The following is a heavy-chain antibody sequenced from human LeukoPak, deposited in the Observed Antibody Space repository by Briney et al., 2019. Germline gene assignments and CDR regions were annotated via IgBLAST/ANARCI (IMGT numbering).Heavy chain of an antibody. CDR3: AKRTTDDFDY. D-gene: IGHD4-17*01. CDR2: ISGSGGST. J-gene: IGHJ4*02. Sequence: GGSLRLSCAASGFTLIEFWMTWVRQAPGKGLEWVSAISGSGGSTYYADSVKGRFTISRDDSKNTLYLQMNSLRAEDTAVYYCAKRTTDDFDYWGQGTLVTVSS. CDR1: GFTLIEFW. V-gene: IGHV3-23*01.